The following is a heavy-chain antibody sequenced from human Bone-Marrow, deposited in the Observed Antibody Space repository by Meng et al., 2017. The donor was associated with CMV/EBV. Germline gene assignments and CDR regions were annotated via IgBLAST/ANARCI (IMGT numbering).Heavy chain of an antibody. Sequence: GESLKISCLGCGFTFSGYSHNWVRQAPGKGLEWISSISSHNSFIYYADSFRGRFTVSRDNARNALFLQMDSLRAEDTALYFCARGDCNATTCWGLDYWGRGTLVTVSS. CDR3: ARGDCNATTCWGLDY. CDR2: ISSHNSFI. J-gene: IGHJ4*01. CDR1: GFTFSGYS. D-gene: IGHD2/OR15-2a*01. V-gene: IGHV3-21*01.